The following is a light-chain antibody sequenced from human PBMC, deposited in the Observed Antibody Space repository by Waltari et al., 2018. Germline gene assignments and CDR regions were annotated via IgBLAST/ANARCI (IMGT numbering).Light chain of an antibody. CDR2: EVT. V-gene: IGLV2-23*02. J-gene: IGLJ1*01. CDR1: SSGVGNYNL. CDR3: CSYAGLGIYV. Sequence: QSGLTQPASVSGSPGQSITISCTGTSSGVGNYNLVSWYQQYPGKAPKLMVYEVTKRTSGVSYRFSGSKSGNTASLTIYGLQSEDEADYYCCSYAGLGIYVFGTGTKVTVL.